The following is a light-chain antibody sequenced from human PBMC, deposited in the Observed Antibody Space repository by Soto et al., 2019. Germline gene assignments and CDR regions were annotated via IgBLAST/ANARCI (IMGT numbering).Light chain of an antibody. CDR1: SSDVGSYNR. CDR2: EVS. Sequence: QSVRTQPPSVSGAPGQAVAISCTGTSSDVGSYNRVSWYQQPPGAAPKLMIYEVSNRPSGVPDRFSGSKSGNTASLTISGLQAEHEADYYCNSYTGSSTYVFGPGTKVTVL. CDR3: NSYTGSSTYV. V-gene: IGLV2-18*02. J-gene: IGLJ1*01.